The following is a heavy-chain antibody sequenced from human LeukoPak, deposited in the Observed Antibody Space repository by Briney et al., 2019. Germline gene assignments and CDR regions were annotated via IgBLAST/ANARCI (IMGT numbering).Heavy chain of an antibody. J-gene: IGHJ4*02. V-gene: IGHV5-51*01. CDR2: IYPGDSDT. Sequence: GESLKISCKGSGYSFTSYWIGWVRQMPGKGLEWMGIIYPGDSDTRYSPSFQGQVTISADKSISTAYLQWSSLKASDTATYYCARRLNSDDYGDYGVDYWGQGTLVTISS. CDR1: GYSFTSYW. D-gene: IGHD4-17*01. CDR3: ARRLNSDDYGDYGVDY.